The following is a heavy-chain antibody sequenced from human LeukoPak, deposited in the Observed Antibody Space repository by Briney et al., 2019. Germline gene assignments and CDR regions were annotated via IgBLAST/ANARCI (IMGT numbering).Heavy chain of an antibody. V-gene: IGHV3-21*01. J-gene: IGHJ4*02. CDR3: ARADGSGSYYFGPLDY. CDR1: GFTFSSHS. Sequence: GGSLRLSCAASGFTFSSHSMNWVRQAPGKGLEWISSISSSSSYIYYADSVKGRFTISRDNAKNSLYLQMNSLRAEDTAVYYCARADGSGSYYFGPLDYWGQGTLVTVSS. D-gene: IGHD3-10*01. CDR2: ISSSSSYI.